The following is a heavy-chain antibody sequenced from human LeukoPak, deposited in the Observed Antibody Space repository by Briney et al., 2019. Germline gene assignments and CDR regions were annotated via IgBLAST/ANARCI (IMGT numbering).Heavy chain of an antibody. D-gene: IGHD6-13*01. J-gene: IGHJ6*02. CDR3: ARVSRVAAAGIGLNYYYYYGMDV. CDR2: IYYSGST. V-gene: IGHV4-59*01. CDR1: GGSFSGYY. Sequence: PSETLSLTCAVYGGSFSGYYWSWIRQPPGKGLEWIGYIYYSGSTNYNPSPKSRVTISVDTSKNQFSLKLSSVTAADTAVYYRARVSRVAAAGIGLNYYYYYGMDVWGQGTTVTVSS.